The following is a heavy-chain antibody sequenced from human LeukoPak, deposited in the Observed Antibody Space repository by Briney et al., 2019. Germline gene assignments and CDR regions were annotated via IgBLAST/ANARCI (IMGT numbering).Heavy chain of an antibody. CDR2: ISSSSSYI. Sequence: GGSLRLSCAASGFTFSSYSMNWVRQAPGKGLEWVSSISSSSSYIYYADSVKGRFTISRDNAKNSLYLQMNSLRAEDTAVYYCARVPRIVGATGSGDYWGQGTLVTVSS. CDR3: ARVPRIVGATGSGDY. V-gene: IGHV3-21*01. J-gene: IGHJ4*02. CDR1: GFTFSSYS. D-gene: IGHD1-26*01.